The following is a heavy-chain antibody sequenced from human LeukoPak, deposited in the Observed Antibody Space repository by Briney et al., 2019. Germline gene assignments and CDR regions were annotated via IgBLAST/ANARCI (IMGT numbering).Heavy chain of an antibody. CDR3: AKAGGYSYGYYFDY. V-gene: IGHV3-9*01. CDR1: GFRFSTYA. Sequence: GRSLRLSCAASGFRFSTYAMHWVRQAPGKGLEWVSGISWNSGSIGYADSVKGRFTISRDNAKNSLYLQMNSLRAEDTALYYCAKAGGYSYGYYFDYWGQGTLVTVSS. CDR2: ISWNSGSI. J-gene: IGHJ4*02. D-gene: IGHD5-18*01.